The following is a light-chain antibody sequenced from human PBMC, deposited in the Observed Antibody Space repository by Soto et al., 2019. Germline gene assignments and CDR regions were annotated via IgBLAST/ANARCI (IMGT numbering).Light chain of an antibody. CDR2: GAS. V-gene: IGKV3-15*01. Sequence: EIVMTQSPATLSVSPGERATLSCSASQSVSSNLAWYQQKPGQAPRLLIYGASTRATGIPARFSGSGSGTEFTLTISSLQSEDFAVYYCQQYNNWPPGTFVQGTKVEIK. J-gene: IGKJ1*01. CDR1: QSVSSN. CDR3: QQYNNWPPGT.